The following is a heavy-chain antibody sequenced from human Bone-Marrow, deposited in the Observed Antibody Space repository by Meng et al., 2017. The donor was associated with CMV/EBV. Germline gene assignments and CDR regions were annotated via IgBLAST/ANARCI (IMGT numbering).Heavy chain of an antibody. CDR3: ARRSRGGRITIFGVATSWAAFDI. CDR1: GYTFTSYY. J-gene: IGHJ3*02. CDR2: INPSGGST. D-gene: IGHD3-3*01. V-gene: IGHV1-46*01. Sequence: ASVKVSCKASGYTFTSYYMHWVRQAPGQGLEWMGIINPSGGSTSYAQKFPGRVTMTRDTSTSTVYMELSSLRSEDTAVYYCARRSRGGRITIFGVATSWAAFDIWGQGTMVTVSS.